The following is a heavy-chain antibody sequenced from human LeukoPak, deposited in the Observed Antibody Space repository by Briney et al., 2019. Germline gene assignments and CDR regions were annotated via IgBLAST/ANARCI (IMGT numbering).Heavy chain of an antibody. Sequence: SETLSLTCTEPGGSIINNNWCSIRQPPGKGLEWIGYIYYSGSTNYNPSLKSRVTISVDTSKNQFSLKLSSVTAEDTAVYYCARDVGSEVPAAIVYWGQGTLVTVSS. D-gene: IGHD2-2*01. CDR3: ARDVGSEVPAAIVY. CDR1: GGSIINNN. CDR2: IYYSGST. J-gene: IGHJ4*02. V-gene: IGHV4-59*01.